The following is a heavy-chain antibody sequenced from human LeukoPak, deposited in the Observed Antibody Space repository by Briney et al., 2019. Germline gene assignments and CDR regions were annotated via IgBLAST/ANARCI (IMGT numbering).Heavy chain of an antibody. Sequence: GGSLRLSCAASGFTFSDYFMTWLRQAPGKGLEWVSYISGSGSNKYYADSVKGRFTISRDNVKNSLYLQMDSLRAEDTAVYYCARAYCSSTSCFGWGQGTLVTVSS. J-gene: IGHJ4*02. CDR3: ARAYCSSTSCFG. CDR1: GFTFSDYF. CDR2: ISGSGSNK. V-gene: IGHV3-11*04. D-gene: IGHD2-2*01.